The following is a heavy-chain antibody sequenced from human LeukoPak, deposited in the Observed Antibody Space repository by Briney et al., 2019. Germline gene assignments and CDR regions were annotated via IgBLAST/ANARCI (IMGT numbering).Heavy chain of an antibody. Sequence: GGSLRHSCAASGFTFGDYAMHWVRQAPGKGLEWVSAISGSGGSTYYADSVKGRFTISRDNSKNALYLQMNSLRAEDTAVYYCASRDNYGDYRYFQHWGQGTLVTVSS. J-gene: IGHJ1*01. CDR3: ASRDNYGDYRYFQH. CDR2: ISGSGGST. V-gene: IGHV3-23*01. CDR1: GFTFGDYA. D-gene: IGHD4-17*01.